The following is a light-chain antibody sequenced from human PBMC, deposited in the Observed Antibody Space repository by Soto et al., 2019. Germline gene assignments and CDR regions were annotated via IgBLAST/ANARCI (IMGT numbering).Light chain of an antibody. Sequence: IVLTQSPGTQSLSPGERATLSCRASQSVSSRYLGWYQQKPGQAPRLLIWGTSNRAGGIPDRFSGSGSGTEFTLTINRLAPEDFAVYYCQHYGSSRTFGQGTKVEIK. CDR1: QSVSSRY. CDR2: GTS. J-gene: IGKJ1*01. CDR3: QHYGSSRT. V-gene: IGKV3-20*01.